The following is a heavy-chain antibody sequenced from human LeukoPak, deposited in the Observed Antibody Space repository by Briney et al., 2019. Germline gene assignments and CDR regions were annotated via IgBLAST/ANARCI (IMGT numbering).Heavy chain of an antibody. Sequence: GGSPRLSRAASGFTFSTYNMNWVRQAPGKGLEWVSSISSDSSYIYYADSVKGRFTISRDNAKNSLYLQMNSLRAEDTAVYYCARDRNYYYYMDVWGKGATVTISS. J-gene: IGHJ6*03. CDR1: GFTFSTYN. V-gene: IGHV3-21*01. CDR2: ISSDSSYI. CDR3: ARDRNYYYYMDV.